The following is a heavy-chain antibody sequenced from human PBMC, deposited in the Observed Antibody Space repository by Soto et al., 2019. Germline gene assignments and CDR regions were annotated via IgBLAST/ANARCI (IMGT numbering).Heavy chain of an antibody. V-gene: IGHV3-11*01. CDR1: GFTFSDYY. CDR2: ISSSGSTI. CDR3: ARYYDFWSGYYHTGRYYYYYMDV. Sequence: GGSLRLSCAASGFTFSDYYMSWIRQAPGKGLEWVSYISSSGSTIYYADSVKGRFTISRDNAQNSLYLQMNSLRAEDTAVYYCARYYDFWSGYYHTGRYYYYYMDVWGKGTTVTVSS. D-gene: IGHD3-3*01. J-gene: IGHJ6*03.